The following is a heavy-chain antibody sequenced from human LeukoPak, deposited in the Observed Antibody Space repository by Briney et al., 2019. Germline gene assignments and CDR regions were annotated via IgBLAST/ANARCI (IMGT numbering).Heavy chain of an antibody. V-gene: IGHV3-43*02. Sequence: GGSLRLSCAASGFTFDDFAMHWVRHAPGEGLEWVSLISGDGGTTYYADSVKGRFTISRDNAKNTLYLQMNSLRAEDTAVYYCARNWNDDYWGQGTLVTVSS. CDR2: ISGDGGTT. D-gene: IGHD1-1*01. J-gene: IGHJ4*02. CDR1: GFTFDDFA. CDR3: ARNWNDDY.